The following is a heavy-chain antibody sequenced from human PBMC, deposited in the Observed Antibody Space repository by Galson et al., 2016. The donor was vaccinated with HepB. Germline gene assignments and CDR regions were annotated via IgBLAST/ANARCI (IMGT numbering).Heavy chain of an antibody. CDR1: GGSISSASYY. J-gene: IGHJ5*02. CDR2: ISYTGTT. D-gene: IGHD3-3*01. Sequence: SETLSLTCTVSGGSISSASYYWGWLRQPPGKGLEWIGSISYTGTTYYNPSLKSRATLSVDTSKNHFSLRLSSVTAADTAAYYCARLDYDFWSGYPADPWGQGTLVTVSS. CDR3: ARLDYDFWSGYPADP. V-gene: IGHV4-39*02.